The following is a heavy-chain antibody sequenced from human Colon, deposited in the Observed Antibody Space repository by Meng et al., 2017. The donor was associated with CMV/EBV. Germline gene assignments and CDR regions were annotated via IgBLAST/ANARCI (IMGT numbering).Heavy chain of an antibody. CDR2: IYGGRSRT. CDR1: GYTFSSYV. D-gene: IGHD3-22*01. Sequence: GESLKISCAASGYTFSSYVMSWVRQAPGKGLEWVSDIYGGRSRTHYADSVKGRFTISRDNSQNTLYLQMDSLRAEDTAVYYCAKARGSYYYESGGSGFDSWGQ. CDR3: AKARGSYYYESGGSGFDS. J-gene: IGHJ4*02. V-gene: IGHV3-23*03.